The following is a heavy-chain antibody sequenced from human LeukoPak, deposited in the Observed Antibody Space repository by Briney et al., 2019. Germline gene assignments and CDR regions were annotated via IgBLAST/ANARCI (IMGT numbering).Heavy chain of an antibody. Sequence: GGSLRLSCAASGFTFSSYEMNWVRQAPGKGLEWVSYISSSGSTIYYADSVKGRFTISRDNSKNTLYLQMNSLRAEDTAVYYCAKDHHLWFGELLVRYYFDYWGQGTLVTVSS. D-gene: IGHD3-10*01. V-gene: IGHV3-48*03. CDR1: GFTFSSYE. CDR3: AKDHHLWFGELLVRYYFDY. J-gene: IGHJ4*02. CDR2: ISSSGSTI.